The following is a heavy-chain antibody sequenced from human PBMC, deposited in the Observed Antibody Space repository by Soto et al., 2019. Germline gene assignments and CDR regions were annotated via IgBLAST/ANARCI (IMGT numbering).Heavy chain of an antibody. J-gene: IGHJ5*02. CDR2: VHYSATT. V-gene: IGHV4-31*03. D-gene: IGHD2-21*02. Sequence: QVQLQESGPGLVKPSQTLSLTCTVSGGSISSDSYFWSGIRQHPGEGLEWIGHVHYSATTYYNPSLTSRVTISVDTSKNQFSLKLSSVTAADTAIYYCARAVRGGDRGDWFAPWGQGTLVTVSS. CDR1: GGSISSDSYF. CDR3: ARAVRGGDRGDWFAP.